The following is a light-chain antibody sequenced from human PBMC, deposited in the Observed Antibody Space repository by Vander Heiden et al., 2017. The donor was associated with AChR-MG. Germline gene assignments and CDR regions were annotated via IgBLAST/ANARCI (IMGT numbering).Light chain of an antibody. V-gene: IGKV2-28*01. Sequence: DIVMTQSPLSLSVIPGEPASISCNSGQSLLHSNGNKYLNWYLQKPGQSPQLLIYLGSNRASGVSDRFSGSGSGTDFTLKISRVEADDVGVYYCLQSLDTPFTFGPGTKVDIK. CDR1: QSLLHSNGNKY. CDR3: LQSLDTPFT. CDR2: LGS. J-gene: IGKJ3*01.